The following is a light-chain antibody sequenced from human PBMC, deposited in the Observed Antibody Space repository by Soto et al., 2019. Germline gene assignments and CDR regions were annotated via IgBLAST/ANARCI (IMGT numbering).Light chain of an antibody. V-gene: IGKV3-11*01. CDR2: DAS. CDR1: QSVSTF. CDR3: QQSSDWPPIT. Sequence: EIVLSQSPATVSFSPGDRATLSCRASQSVSTFLAWYQQKPGQAPRLLIYDASNRATGIPDRFSGSGSGTDFTLTISRLEPEDFAIYYCQQSSDWPPITFGQGTRLEIK. J-gene: IGKJ5*01.